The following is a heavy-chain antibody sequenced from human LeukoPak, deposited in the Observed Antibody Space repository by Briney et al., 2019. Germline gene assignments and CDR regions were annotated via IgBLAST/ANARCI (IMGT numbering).Heavy chain of an antibody. J-gene: IGHJ2*01. D-gene: IGHD2-15*01. V-gene: IGHV4-34*01. CDR3: ARGAATATVYWYFDL. CDR2: INHSGST. CDR1: GGSFSGYY. Sequence: SETLSLTCAVYGGSFSGYYWSWIRQPPGKGLEWIGEINHSGSTNYNPSLKSRVTISVDTSKNQFSLKLSSVTAADTAVYYRARGAATATVYWYFDLWGRGTLVTVSS.